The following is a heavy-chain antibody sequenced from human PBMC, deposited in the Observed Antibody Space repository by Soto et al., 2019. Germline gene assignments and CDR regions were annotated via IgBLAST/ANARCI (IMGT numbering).Heavy chain of an antibody. CDR3: ARDRQWIAAAGTQHYSYYYMDV. CDR2: INAGNGNT. CDR1: GYTFTSYA. J-gene: IGHJ6*03. D-gene: IGHD6-13*01. V-gene: IGHV1-3*01. Sequence: ASVKVSCKASGYTFTSYAMHWVRQAPGQRLEWMGWINAGNGNTKYSQKFQGRVTITRDTSASTAYMELSSLRSEGTAVYYCARDRQWIAAAGTQHYSYYYMDVWGKGTTVTVSS.